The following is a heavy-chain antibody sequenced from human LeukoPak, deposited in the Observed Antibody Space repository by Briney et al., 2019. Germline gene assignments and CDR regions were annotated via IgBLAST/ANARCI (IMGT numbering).Heavy chain of an antibody. V-gene: IGHV4-34*01. CDR3: ALTLRGVIDY. D-gene: IGHD3-10*01. J-gene: IGHJ4*02. Sequence: PSETLSLTCAVYGGSFSGYYWSWIRQPPGKGLEWIGEINHSGSTNYNPSLKSRVTVSVDTSKNQFSLKLSSVTAADTAVYYCALTLRGVIDYWGQGTLVTVSS. CDR2: INHSGST. CDR1: GGSFSGYY.